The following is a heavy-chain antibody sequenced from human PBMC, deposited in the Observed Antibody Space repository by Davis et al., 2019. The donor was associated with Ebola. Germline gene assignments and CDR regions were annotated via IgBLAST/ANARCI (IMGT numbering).Heavy chain of an antibody. Sequence: ASVKVSCKASGYTFTSYAMHWVRQAPGQRLEWMGWMNPNSGNTGYAQKFQGRVTMTRNTSISTAYMELSSLRSEDTAVYYCARGFWWFGELPCHGMDVWGKGTTVTVSS. CDR1: GYTFTSYA. D-gene: IGHD3-10*01. CDR3: ARGFWWFGELPCHGMDV. V-gene: IGHV1-8*02. J-gene: IGHJ6*04. CDR2: MNPNSGNT.